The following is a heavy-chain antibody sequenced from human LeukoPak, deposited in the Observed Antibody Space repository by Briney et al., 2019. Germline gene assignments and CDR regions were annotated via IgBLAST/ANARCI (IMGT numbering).Heavy chain of an antibody. J-gene: IGHJ5*02. CDR1: GGSFSGYY. V-gene: IGHV4-34*01. CDR3: ARATEAGFGVVIPGGFDP. D-gene: IGHD3-3*01. CDR2: INHSGST. Sequence: SETLSLTCAVYGGSFSGYYWSWIRQPPAKGLEWIGEINHSGSTNYNPPLKSRVTISVDTSKNQFSLKLSSVTAADTAVYYCARATEAGFGVVIPGGFDPWGQGTLVTVSS.